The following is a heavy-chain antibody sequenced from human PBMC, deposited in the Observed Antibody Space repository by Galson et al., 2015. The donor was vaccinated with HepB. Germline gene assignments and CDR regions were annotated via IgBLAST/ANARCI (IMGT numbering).Heavy chain of an antibody. J-gene: IGHJ3*02. CDR1: GYSFTSYW. V-gene: IGHV5-10-1*01. CDR2: IDPSDSYT. Sequence: QSGAEVKKPGESLRISCKGSGYSFTSYWISWVRQMPGKGLEWMGRIDPSDSYTNYSPSFQGHVTISADKSISTAYLQWSSLKASDTAMYYCARHADYYDSSGSRDAFDIWGQGTMVTVSS. D-gene: IGHD3-22*01. CDR3: ARHADYYDSSGSRDAFDI.